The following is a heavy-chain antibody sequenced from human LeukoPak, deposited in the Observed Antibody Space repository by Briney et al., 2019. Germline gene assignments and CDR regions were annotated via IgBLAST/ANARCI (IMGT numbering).Heavy chain of an antibody. CDR1: GGTFSSYP. CDR2: IIPFFGTA. J-gene: IGHJ5*02. Sequence: SVKVSCKASGGTFSSYPISGVRQPPGQGLEWMGGIIPFFGTANYAQKSQGRVTITADESTSTAYMELSSLRSEDTAVYYCARDSSGPYNWFDPWGQGTLVTVSS. CDR3: ARDSSGPYNWFDP. D-gene: IGHD6-19*01. V-gene: IGHV1-69*01.